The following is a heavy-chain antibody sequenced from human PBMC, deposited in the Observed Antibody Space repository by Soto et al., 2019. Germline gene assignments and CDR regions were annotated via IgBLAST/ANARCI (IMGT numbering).Heavy chain of an antibody. CDR1: GFTFSNAW. Sequence: GGSLRLSCAASGFTFSNAWMSWVRQAPGKGLEWVGRIKSKTDGGTTDYAAPVKGRFTISRDDSKNTLYLQMNSLKTEDTAVYYCTTVEWELLFDAFDIWGQGTMVTVSS. CDR2: IKSKTDGGTT. D-gene: IGHD1-26*01. CDR3: TTVEWELLFDAFDI. J-gene: IGHJ3*02. V-gene: IGHV3-15*01.